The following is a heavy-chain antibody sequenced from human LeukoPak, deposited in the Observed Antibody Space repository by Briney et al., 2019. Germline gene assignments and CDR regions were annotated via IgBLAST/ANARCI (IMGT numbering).Heavy chain of an antibody. V-gene: IGHV3-48*04. CDR1: GFNFFNYN. J-gene: IGHJ4*02. CDR3: ARPRSGGTWFFDY. D-gene: IGHD2-15*01. Sequence: GGSLRLSCTTSGFNFFNYNTNWVRQAPGKGLEWISHISSTSSTIKYADSVKGRFTISRDNAKNSLHQQMNSLRAEDTAVYYCARPRSGGTWFFDYWGQGTLVTVSS. CDR2: ISSTSSTI.